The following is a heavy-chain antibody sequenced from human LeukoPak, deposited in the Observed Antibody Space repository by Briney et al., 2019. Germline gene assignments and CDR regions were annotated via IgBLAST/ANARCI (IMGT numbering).Heavy chain of an antibody. V-gene: IGHV1-46*01. CDR3: ASAHDYGDLYFDY. CDR2: INPSDGGA. Sequence: GASVKVSCKASGYTFTTHYIHWVRQAPGQGLEWMGIINPSDGGASYAQKFQGRLTMSRDTSTSTAYMELSSLRSEDTAVYYCASAHDYGDLYFDYWGQGTLVTVSS. J-gene: IGHJ4*02. CDR1: GYTFTTHY. D-gene: IGHD4-17*01.